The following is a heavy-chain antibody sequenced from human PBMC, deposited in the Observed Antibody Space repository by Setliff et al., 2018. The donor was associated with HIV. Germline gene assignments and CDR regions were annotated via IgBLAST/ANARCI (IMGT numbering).Heavy chain of an antibody. D-gene: IGHD3-22*01. Sequence: PSETLSLTCTGAGRSISSYYWNWIRQPPGKGLEWVGYIYYSGSTNYNPSLKSRVTISVDTSKNHFSLKLSSVTAADTAVYYCARATYYHDSSGYQRAFDIWGQGTMVTVSS. J-gene: IGHJ3*02. CDR2: IYYSGST. CDR1: GRSISSYY. CDR3: ARATYYHDSSGYQRAFDI. V-gene: IGHV4-59*01.